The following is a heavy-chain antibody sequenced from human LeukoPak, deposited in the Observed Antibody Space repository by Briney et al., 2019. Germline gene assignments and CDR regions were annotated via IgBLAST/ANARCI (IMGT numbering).Heavy chain of an antibody. V-gene: IGHV1-8*01. J-gene: IGHJ4*02. Sequence: GASVKVSCKASGYTFTSYDINWVRQATGQGLEWMGWMNPNSGNTGYAQKFQGRVTMTRNTSISTAYMELNSLRSEDTAVYYCARQSIVLMVYALDYWGQGTLVTVSS. CDR3: ARQSIVLMVYALDY. CDR2: MNPNSGNT. CDR1: GYTFTSYD. D-gene: IGHD2-8*01.